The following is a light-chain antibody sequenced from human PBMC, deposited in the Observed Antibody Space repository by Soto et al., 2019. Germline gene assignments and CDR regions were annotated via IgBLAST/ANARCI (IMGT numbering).Light chain of an antibody. CDR3: QQYNSYAGT. CDR1: QSLNND. V-gene: IGKV1-5*01. Sequence: DIQMTQSPSTLSASVGDRVTITCRASQSLNNDLAWYQQKPGKAPKLLIYDASSLESGVPSRFSGSGSGTEFTLTISSLQPDDFATYYCQQYNSYAGTFGQGTKVDIK. J-gene: IGKJ1*01. CDR2: DAS.